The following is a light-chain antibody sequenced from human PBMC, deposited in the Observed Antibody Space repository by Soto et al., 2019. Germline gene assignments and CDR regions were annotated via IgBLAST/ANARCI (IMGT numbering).Light chain of an antibody. Sequence: DIQRTQSPSSLSASVGDRVTITCRASQSISSWLAWYQHKTGKAPKLLIYDASNFESGVPSRFSGSGSGTEFTLNISSLQPDDFATYYCQQYNSYFLMYTFGQGTKVDI. CDR3: QQYNSYFLMYT. V-gene: IGKV1-5*01. J-gene: IGKJ2*01. CDR1: QSISSW. CDR2: DAS.